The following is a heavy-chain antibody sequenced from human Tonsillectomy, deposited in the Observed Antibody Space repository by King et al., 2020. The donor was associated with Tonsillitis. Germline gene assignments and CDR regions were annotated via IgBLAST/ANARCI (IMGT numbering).Heavy chain of an antibody. CDR2: IFDNGNT. D-gene: IGHD4-23*01. CDR1: GGSISSYH. Sequence: QLQESGPGLVKPSETLSLTCTVSGGSISSYHWSWIRQPPGKGLEWMGYIFDNGNTNYNPSLKSRVTMSVDTSTNQFSLRLRSVTAADTAVYYCAEGPNGGNLLFHVWGQGTMVTVSS. V-gene: IGHV4-59*01. CDR3: AEGPNGGNLLFHV. J-gene: IGHJ3*01.